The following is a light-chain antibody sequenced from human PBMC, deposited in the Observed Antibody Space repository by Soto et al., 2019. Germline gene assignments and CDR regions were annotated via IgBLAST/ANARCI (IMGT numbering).Light chain of an antibody. J-gene: IGLJ3*02. CDR3: SAWDGSLNGWV. Sequence: QSVLTQAPSVSGTPGQTVTISCSGSSSNIGSNTVSWYQQLPGTAPKVLIYSDVQRPSGVPDRFSGSKSGTSASLAIGGLQSEDEADYYCSAWDGSLNGWVFGGGTKVTVL. V-gene: IGLV1-44*01. CDR1: SSNIGSNT. CDR2: SDV.